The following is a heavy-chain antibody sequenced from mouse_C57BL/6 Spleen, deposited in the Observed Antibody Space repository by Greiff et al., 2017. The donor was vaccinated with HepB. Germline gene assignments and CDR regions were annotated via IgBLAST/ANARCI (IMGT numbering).Heavy chain of an antibody. CDR3: ARGATTVVAD. D-gene: IGHD1-1*01. V-gene: IGHV1-64*01. J-gene: IGHJ3*01. Sequence: QVHVKQSGAELVKPGASVKLSCKASGYTFTSYWMHWVKQRPGQGLEWIGMIHPNSGSTNYNEKFKSKATLTVDKSSSTAYMQLSSLTSEDSAVYYCARGATTVVADWGQGTLVTVSA. CDR2: IHPNSGST. CDR1: GYTFTSYW.